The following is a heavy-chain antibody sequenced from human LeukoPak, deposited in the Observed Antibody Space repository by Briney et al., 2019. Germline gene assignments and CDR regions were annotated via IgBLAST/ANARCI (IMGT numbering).Heavy chain of an antibody. D-gene: IGHD1-7*01. CDR2: ILTSGST. CDR1: GGSISSYY. V-gene: IGHV4-4*07. Sequence: SETLSLTCTVSGGSISSYYWTWIRQPAGKGLEWIGRILTSGSTNYNPSLKSRVTMSVDTSKNQFSLKLSSVTAADTAVYYCARFRLEVRVFDYWGQGTLVTVSS. CDR3: ARFRLEVRVFDY. J-gene: IGHJ4*02.